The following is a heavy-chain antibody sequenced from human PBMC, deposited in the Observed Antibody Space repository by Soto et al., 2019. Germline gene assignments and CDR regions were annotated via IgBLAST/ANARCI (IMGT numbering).Heavy chain of an antibody. CDR3: ARGCSGGSCYSIWFDY. J-gene: IGHJ4*02. CDR2: ITWNGGTI. D-gene: IGHD2-15*01. CDR1: GFAFDDYV. V-gene: IGHV3-9*01. Sequence: PGGSLRLSCAASGFAFDDYVMHWVRQPPGRGLEWVSGITWNGGTIRYVDSVKGRFTISRDNAKNSLYLQMNSLRAEDTAVYYCARGCSGGSCYSIWFDYWGQGTQVTVSS.